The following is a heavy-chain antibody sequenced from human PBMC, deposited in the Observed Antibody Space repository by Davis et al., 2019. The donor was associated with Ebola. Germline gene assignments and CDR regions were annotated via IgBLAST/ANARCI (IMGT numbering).Heavy chain of an antibody. CDR2: IHPNTGGT. J-gene: IGHJ4*02. V-gene: IGHV1-2*02. CDR1: GYPFTGYY. Sequence: ASVKVSCKASGYPFTGYYLHWVRQAPGQGLEWTGWIHPNTGGTNYAQKFQGRVTMTRDTSINTAYMQLTRLTSDDTAVYYCARPDSSGWPYFHYWGQGTLVTVSS. CDR3: ARPDSSGWPYFHY. D-gene: IGHD6-19*01.